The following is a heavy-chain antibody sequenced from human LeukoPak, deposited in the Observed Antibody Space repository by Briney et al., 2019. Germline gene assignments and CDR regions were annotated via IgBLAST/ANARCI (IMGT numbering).Heavy chain of an antibody. CDR2: IYYSGST. J-gene: IGHJ4*02. Sequence: SETLSLTCTVSGGSISSYYWSWIRQPPGKGLEWIGYIYYSGSTNYNPSLKSRVTISVDTSKNQFSLKLSSVTAADTAVYYCARRNWEAGIDYWGQGTLVTVSS. D-gene: IGHD1-26*01. V-gene: IGHV4-59*01. CDR1: GGSISSYY. CDR3: ARRNWEAGIDY.